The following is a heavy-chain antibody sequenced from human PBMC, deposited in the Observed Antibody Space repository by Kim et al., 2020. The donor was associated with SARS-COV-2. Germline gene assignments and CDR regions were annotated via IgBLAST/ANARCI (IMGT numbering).Heavy chain of an antibody. D-gene: IGHD3-10*02. V-gene: IGHV3-74*01. Sequence: GGSLRLSCAASGFSFSSYWINWVRQPPGKGLEWVSRISSDGSITHYADSVKGRFTMSRDSAENTLYLQMNSLSAEDTAVYYCARGMFRNGLDVWGQGTTVRVSS. CDR3: ARGMFRNGLDV. CDR1: GFSFSSYW. J-gene: IGHJ6*02. CDR2: ISSDGSIT.